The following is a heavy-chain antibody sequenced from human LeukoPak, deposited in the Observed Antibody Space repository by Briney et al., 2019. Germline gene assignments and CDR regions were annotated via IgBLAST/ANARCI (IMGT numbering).Heavy chain of an antibody. Sequence: SETLSLTCTVSGGSISSYYWSWIRQPAGKGLEWIGRIYTSGSTDYNPSLKSRVTMSVDTSKNQFSLKLSSVTAADTAVYYCARSMVQGVIIVDAFDIWGQGTMVTVSS. CDR1: GGSISSYY. D-gene: IGHD3-10*01. J-gene: IGHJ3*02. V-gene: IGHV4-4*07. CDR2: IYTSGST. CDR3: ARSMVQGVIIVDAFDI.